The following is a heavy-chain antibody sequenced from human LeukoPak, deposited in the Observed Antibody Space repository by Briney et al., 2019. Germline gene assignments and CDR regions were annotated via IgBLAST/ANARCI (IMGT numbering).Heavy chain of an antibody. CDR2: IYSGGST. Sequence: GGSLRLSCAASGFNVSSNYMSWVRQAPGKGLEWVSVIYSGGSTYYADSVKGRFTISRDNSKNTLYLQMNSLRAEDTAVYYCARDAPWGGDDYWGQGTLVTVSS. CDR3: ARDAPWGGDDY. J-gene: IGHJ4*02. V-gene: IGHV3-66*02. D-gene: IGHD3-16*01. CDR1: GFNVSSNY.